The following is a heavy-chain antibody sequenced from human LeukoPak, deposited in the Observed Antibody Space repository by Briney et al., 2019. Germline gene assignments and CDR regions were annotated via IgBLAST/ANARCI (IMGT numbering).Heavy chain of an antibody. J-gene: IGHJ4*02. CDR2: ISYDGSNK. CDR1: GFTFSSYG. CDR3: AKDLYDSSGYPDC. V-gene: IGHV3-30*18. D-gene: IGHD3-22*01. Sequence: GGSLRLSCAASGFTFSSYGMHWVRQAPGKGLEWVAVISYDGSNKYYADSVKGRFTISRDNSKNTLYLQMNSLRAEDTAVYYCAKDLYDSSGYPDCWGQGTLVTVSS.